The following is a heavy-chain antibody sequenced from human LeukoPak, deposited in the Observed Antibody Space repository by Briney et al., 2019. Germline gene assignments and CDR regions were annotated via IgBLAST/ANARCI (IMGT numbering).Heavy chain of an antibody. D-gene: IGHD3-10*01. CDR2: INTNTGNP. CDR3: ARVLAMIRGAPFDY. J-gene: IGHJ4*02. CDR1: GYTFTIYG. Sequence: ASVTVSFKASGYTFTIYGMNWVRQAPGQGLEWMGWINTNTGNPTYAQDFTGRFVFSLDTSVSTAYLQISSLKAEDTAVYYCARVLAMIRGAPFDYWGQGTLVTVSS. V-gene: IGHV7-4-1*02.